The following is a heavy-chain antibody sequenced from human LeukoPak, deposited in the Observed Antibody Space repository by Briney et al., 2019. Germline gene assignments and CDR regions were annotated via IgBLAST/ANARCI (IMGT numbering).Heavy chain of an antibody. CDR2: INHSGST. CDR1: GGSFSGYY. D-gene: IGHD3-10*01. Sequence: NPSETLSLTCAVYGGSFSGYYWSWIRQPPGKGLEWIGEINHSGSTNYNPSLKSRVTISVDTSKNQFSLKLSSVTAADTAVYYCARGPKATESYYYYYYYMDVWGKGTTVTVSS. J-gene: IGHJ6*03. V-gene: IGHV4-34*01. CDR3: ARGPKATESYYYYYYYMDV.